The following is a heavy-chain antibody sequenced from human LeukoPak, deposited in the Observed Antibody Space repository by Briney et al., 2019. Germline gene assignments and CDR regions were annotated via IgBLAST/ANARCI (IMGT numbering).Heavy chain of an antibody. V-gene: IGHV3-7*01. CDR2: IKQDGSEK. CDR3: ARSDYGDYLFDY. D-gene: IGHD4-17*01. Sequence: GESLRLSCAAAGFTFSSYWMSWVRQAPGKGLEWVANIKQDGSEKYYVDSVKGRFTISRDNAKNSLYLQMNSLRAEDTAVYYCARSDYGDYLFDYWGQGTLVTVSS. J-gene: IGHJ4*02. CDR1: GFTFSSYW.